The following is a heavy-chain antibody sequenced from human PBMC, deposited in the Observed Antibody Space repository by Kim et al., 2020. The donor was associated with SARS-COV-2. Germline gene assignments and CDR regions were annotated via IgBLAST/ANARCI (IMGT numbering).Heavy chain of an antibody. CDR2: IYYSGST. D-gene: IGHD1-7*01. V-gene: IGHV4-39*01. J-gene: IGHJ4*02. Sequence: SETLSLTCTVSGGSISSSSYYWGWIRQPPGKGLEWIGSIYYSGSTYYNPSLKSRVTISVDTSKNQFSLKLSSVTAADTAVYYCARRIGPGRGTFDYWGQG. CDR1: GGSISSSSYY. CDR3: ARRIGPGRGTFDY.